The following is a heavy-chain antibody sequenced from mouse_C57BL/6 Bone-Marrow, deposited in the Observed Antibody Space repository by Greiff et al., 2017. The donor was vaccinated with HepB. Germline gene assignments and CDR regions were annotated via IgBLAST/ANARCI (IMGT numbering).Heavy chain of an antibody. D-gene: IGHD1-1*01. CDR2: FHPYNDDT. Sequence: VKVVESGAELVKPGASVKMSCKASGYTFTTYPIEWMKQNHGKSLEWIGNFHPYNDDTKYNEKFKGKATLTVEKSSSTVYLELSRLTSDDSAVYYCARPHYYGSSWYFDYWGQGTTLTVSS. V-gene: IGHV1-47*01. CDR3: ARPHYYGSSWYFDY. J-gene: IGHJ2*01. CDR1: GYTFTTYP.